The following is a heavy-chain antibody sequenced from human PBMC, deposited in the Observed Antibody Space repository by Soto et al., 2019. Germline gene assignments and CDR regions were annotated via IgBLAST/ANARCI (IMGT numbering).Heavy chain of an antibody. CDR1: GFTVSSNY. D-gene: IGHD5-12*01. Sequence: EVQLVESGGGLVQPGGSLRLSCAASGFTVSSNYMNWVRQAPGKGLEWVSVIHTGGGTYYADSVKGRFTVSRDNSKNTLYHKLKSLRVEDTAVYYCGSVSGHVSDYWGQGTLVTVSS. J-gene: IGHJ4*02. CDR2: IHTGGGT. V-gene: IGHV3-66*01. CDR3: GSVSGHVSDY.